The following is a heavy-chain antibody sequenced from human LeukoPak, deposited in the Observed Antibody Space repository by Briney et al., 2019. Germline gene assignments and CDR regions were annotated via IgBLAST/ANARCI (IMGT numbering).Heavy chain of an antibody. CDR1: GFTFSSYA. CDR2: IGGSGGTT. Sequence: GGSLRLSSAASGFTFSSYAMSWVRPAPGKGLEWGSSIGGSGGTTFYADSVKGRFTISRDNSKNTLFLQMSSLRAEDTAVYYCAKGYCASTTCYARFENWGQGTLVTVSS. CDR3: AKGYCASTTCYARFEN. V-gene: IGHV3-23*01. D-gene: IGHD2-2*01. J-gene: IGHJ4*02.